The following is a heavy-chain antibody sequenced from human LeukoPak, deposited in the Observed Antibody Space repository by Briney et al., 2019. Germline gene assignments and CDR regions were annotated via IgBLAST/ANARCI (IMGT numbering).Heavy chain of an antibody. D-gene: IGHD6-19*01. CDR3: AKDQWPDSSGLYYYYYGMDV. CDR1: GFTFRSYG. Sequence: GGSLRLSCAASGFTFRSYGTHWVRQAPGKGLEWVAVISYDGSNKYYADSVKGRLTISRDNSKNTLDLQMNSLRAEDTAVYYCAKDQWPDSSGLYYYYYGMDVWGQGTTVTVSS. J-gene: IGHJ6*02. CDR2: ISYDGSNK. V-gene: IGHV3-30*18.